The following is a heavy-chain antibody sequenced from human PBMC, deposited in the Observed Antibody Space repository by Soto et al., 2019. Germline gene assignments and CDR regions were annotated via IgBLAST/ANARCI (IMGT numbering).Heavy chain of an antibody. CDR2: IIPIFGTA. CDR3: ARDGGRHSGGMDY. Sequence: QEQLVQSGAEEKKPGSSVKVSCKASGGTFSSYSINWVRQAPGQGLEWMGEIIPIFGTANYAQKIQGRVTITADESTSTAYMELSSLRSEDTAVYYCARDGGRHSGGMDYWGQGTLVTVSS. CDR1: GGTFSSYS. V-gene: IGHV1-69*01. J-gene: IGHJ4*02. D-gene: IGHD1-26*01.